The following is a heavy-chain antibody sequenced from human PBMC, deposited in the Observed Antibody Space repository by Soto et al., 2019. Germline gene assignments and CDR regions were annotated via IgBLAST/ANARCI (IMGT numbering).Heavy chain of an antibody. CDR2: TYYRSKWYN. CDR3: ARGVWVDSAFDS. V-gene: IGHV6-1*01. D-gene: IGHD3-16*01. Sequence: PSQTLSLTCAISGDSVSDNSAAWNWIRQSPSRGLEWLGRTYYRSKWYNDYAVSVKSRITVTPDTSKNQFSLHLNSVTPEDTAVYYCARGVWVDSAFDSWGQGTRVTVSS. J-gene: IGHJ4*02. CDR1: GDSVSDNSAA.